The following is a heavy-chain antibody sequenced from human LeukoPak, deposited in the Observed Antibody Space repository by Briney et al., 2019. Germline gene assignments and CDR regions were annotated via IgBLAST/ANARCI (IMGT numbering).Heavy chain of an antibody. D-gene: IGHD6-19*01. CDR2: IYTSGST. Sequence: SQTLSLTCTVSGGSISSGSYYWSWIRQPAGKGLKWIGRIYTSGSTNYNPSLKSRVTISVDTSKNQFSLKLSSVTAADTAVYYCARDSVEGSGWTNAVDYWGQGTLVTVSS. J-gene: IGHJ4*02. CDR3: ARDSVEGSGWTNAVDY. V-gene: IGHV4-61*02. CDR1: GGSISSGSYY.